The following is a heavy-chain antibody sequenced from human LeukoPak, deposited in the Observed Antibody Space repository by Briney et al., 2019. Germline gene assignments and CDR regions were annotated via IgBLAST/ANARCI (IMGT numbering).Heavy chain of an antibody. Sequence: ASVKVSCKASGHTLTELAIHWVRQAPGKGLEWMGGFDPEDGQTIYAQKFQGRVTVTEDTSTDTAYMELSSLGSEDTAVYYCATGGSRSYYLYWGQGTLVTVSS. CDR1: GHTLTELA. CDR3: ATGGSRSYYLY. V-gene: IGHV1-24*01. CDR2: FDPEDGQT. D-gene: IGHD1-26*01. J-gene: IGHJ4*02.